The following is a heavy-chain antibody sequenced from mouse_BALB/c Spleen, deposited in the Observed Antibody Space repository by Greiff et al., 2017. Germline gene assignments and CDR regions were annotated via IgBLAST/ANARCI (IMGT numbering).Heavy chain of an antibody. CDR1: GFTFSSYT. D-gene: IGHD2-14*01. CDR2: ISSGGGNT. Sequence: EVKLMESGGGLVKPGGSLKLSCAASGFTFSSYTMSWVRQTPEKRLEWVATISSGGGNTYYPDSVKGRFTISRDNAKNNLYLQMSSLRSEDTALYYCARYYYRYDNAMDYWGQGTSVTVSS. V-gene: IGHV5-9*03. J-gene: IGHJ4*01. CDR3: ARYYYRYDNAMDY.